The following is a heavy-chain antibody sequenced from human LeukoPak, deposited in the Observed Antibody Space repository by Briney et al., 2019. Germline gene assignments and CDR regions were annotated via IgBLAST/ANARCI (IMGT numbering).Heavy chain of an antibody. V-gene: IGHV3-23*01. J-gene: IGHJ3*02. CDR2: ISGSGAGR. Sequence: GGSLRPSCAASGFTFSNYGMSWVRQAPGKGLEWVSGISGSGAGRYYADSVKGRFTISRDNSKNTLYLQMNRLRAEDTAVYYCATYYYDSENYAFDIWGQGTMVTVSS. D-gene: IGHD3-22*01. CDR3: ATYYYDSENYAFDI. CDR1: GFTFSNYG.